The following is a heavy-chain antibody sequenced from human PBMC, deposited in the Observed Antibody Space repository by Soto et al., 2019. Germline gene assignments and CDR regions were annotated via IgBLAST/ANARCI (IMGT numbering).Heavy chain of an antibody. V-gene: IGHV3-53*01. J-gene: IGHJ3*02. D-gene: IGHD2-15*01. CDR3: ARDCSGGSCYDAFDI. Sequence: GGSLRLSCAASGFTVSSNYMSWVRQATGKGLEWVSVIYSGGSTYYADSVKGRFTISRDNSKNTLYLQMNSLRAEDTAVYYCARDCSGGSCYDAFDIWGQGTMVTVSS. CDR1: GFTVSSNY. CDR2: IYSGGST.